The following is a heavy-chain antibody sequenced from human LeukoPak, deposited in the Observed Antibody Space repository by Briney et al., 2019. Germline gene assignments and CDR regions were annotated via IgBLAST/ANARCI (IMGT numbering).Heavy chain of an antibody. J-gene: IGHJ4*02. V-gene: IGHV3-30-3*01. CDR1: GFTFSSYA. CDR3: ARDRGEYCSSTSCQQFDY. Sequence: GGSLRPSCAASGFTFSSYAMDWVRQAPGKGLEWVAVISYDGSNKYYADSVKGRFTISRDNSKNTLYLQMNSLRAEDTAVYYCARDRGEYCSSTSCQQFDYWGQGTLVTVSS. CDR2: ISYDGSNK. D-gene: IGHD2-2*01.